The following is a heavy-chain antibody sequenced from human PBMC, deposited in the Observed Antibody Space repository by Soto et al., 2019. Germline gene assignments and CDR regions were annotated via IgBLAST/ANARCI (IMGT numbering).Heavy chain of an antibody. V-gene: IGHV4-39*01. CDR1: GGSISSSSYY. D-gene: IGHD3-3*01. CDR2: IYYSWST. CDR3: ARPPNDFWSGYPYYFDY. Sequence: SETLSLTCTVSGGSISSSSYYWGWIRQPPGNWLVWIGSIYYSWSTFYNPSLKSRVTISVDTSKNQFSLKLSSLTAADTVVYYCARPPNDFWSGYPYYFDYWGQGTLVTVSS. J-gene: IGHJ4*02.